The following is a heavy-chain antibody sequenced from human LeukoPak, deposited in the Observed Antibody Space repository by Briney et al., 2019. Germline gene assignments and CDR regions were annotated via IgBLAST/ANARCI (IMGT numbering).Heavy chain of an antibody. CDR3: ARAPSRRAMIVVPRADV. J-gene: IGHJ6*02. CDR1: GYTLTELS. CDR2: FDPEDGET. V-gene: IGHV1-24*01. D-gene: IGHD3-22*01. Sequence: GASVKVSCKVSGYTLTELSMHWVRQAPGKGLEWMGGFDPEDGETIYAQKFQGRVTMTRNTSISTAYMELSSLRSEDTAVYYCARAPSRRAMIVVPRADVWGQGTTVTVSS.